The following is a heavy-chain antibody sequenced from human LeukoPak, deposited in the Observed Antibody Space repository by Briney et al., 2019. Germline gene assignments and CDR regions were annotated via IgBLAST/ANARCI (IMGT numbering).Heavy chain of an antibody. D-gene: IGHD3-3*01. V-gene: IGHV3-74*01. CDR1: GFTFSNYW. CDR3: ARGLTIFGVVNDAFDF. J-gene: IGHJ3*01. Sequence: GGPLRLSCAASGFTFSNYWMHWVRQAPGKGLVWVSLINSDGSSTIYADSVKGRFTFSRDNAKNTLYLQMNSLRAEDTAVYYCARGLTIFGVVNDAFDFWGQGTMVTVSS. CDR2: INSDGSST.